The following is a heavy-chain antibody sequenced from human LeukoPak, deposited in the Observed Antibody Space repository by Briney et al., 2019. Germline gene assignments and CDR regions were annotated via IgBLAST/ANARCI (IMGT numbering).Heavy chain of an antibody. V-gene: IGHV4-59*01. J-gene: IGHJ3*02. CDR3: ARDADLSSSRGAFDI. CDR2: IYYSGST. CDR1: GGSISSYY. D-gene: IGHD6-13*01. Sequence: SETLSLTCTVSGGSISSYYWSWIRQPPGKGLEWIGYIYYSGSTNYNPSLKSRVTISVDTSKNQFSLKLSSVTAADTAVYYCARDADLSSSRGAFDIWGQGTMVTVSS.